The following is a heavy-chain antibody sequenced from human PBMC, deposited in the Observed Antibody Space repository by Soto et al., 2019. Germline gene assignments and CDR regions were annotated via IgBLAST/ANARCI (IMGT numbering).Heavy chain of an antibody. D-gene: IGHD6-13*01. J-gene: IGHJ4*02. V-gene: IGHV3-21*01. CDR3: ASGGSAAAGTTSDY. CDR1: GFTFSSYS. Sequence: GGSLRLSCAASGFTFSSYSMNWVRQAPGKGLEWVSSISSSSSYIYYADSVKGRFTISRDNAKNSLYLQMNSLRAEDTAVYYCASGGSAAAGTTSDYWGQGTLVTVSS. CDR2: ISSSSSYI.